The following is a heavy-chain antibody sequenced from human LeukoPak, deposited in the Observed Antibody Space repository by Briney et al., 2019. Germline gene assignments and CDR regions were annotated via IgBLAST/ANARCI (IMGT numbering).Heavy chain of an antibody. CDR1: GGSIISYY. J-gene: IGHJ6*03. CDR2: IYPSGST. Sequence: SDTLSLTCTVSGGSIISYYWSWVRQSAGKGLEWIGRIYPSGSTEYNTSLKSRVTMSVDMSKKQFSLKLTSVTAADTAVYFCARLKFYDSTGYTPGYYMDVWGKGATVTVSS. V-gene: IGHV4-4*07. D-gene: IGHD3-22*01. CDR3: ARLKFYDSTGYTPGYYMDV.